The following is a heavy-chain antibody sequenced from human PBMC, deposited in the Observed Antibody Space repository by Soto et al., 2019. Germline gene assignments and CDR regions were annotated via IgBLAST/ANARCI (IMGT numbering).Heavy chain of an antibody. V-gene: IGHV4-39*01. Sequence: QLQLQESGPGLVKPSETLSLTCTVSGGSISSSSYYWGWIRQPPGKGLEWIGSIYYSGSTYYNPSTKSTATISVDTSKNQFSLKLSSVPAADTAVYYCARRLYYDSSGFEGGGMDVWGQGTTVTVSS. CDR2: IYYSGST. CDR3: ARRLYYDSSGFEGGGMDV. D-gene: IGHD3-22*01. CDR1: GGSISSSSYY. J-gene: IGHJ6*02.